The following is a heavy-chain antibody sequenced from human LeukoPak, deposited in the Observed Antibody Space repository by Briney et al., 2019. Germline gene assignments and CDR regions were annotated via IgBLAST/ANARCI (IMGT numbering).Heavy chain of an antibody. CDR1: GFTFGNSW. J-gene: IGHJ4*02. CDR2: INADGSTT. CDR3: ALTYGSGSYDY. D-gene: IGHD3-10*01. Sequence: PTGGSLRLSCAASGFTFGNSWVHWVRQAPGKGLVWVSLINADGSTTTYADSVKGRFTISRDNARNTLSLQMNSLTIEDTAVYYYALTYGSGSYDYWGQGTLVTVSS. V-gene: IGHV3-74*01.